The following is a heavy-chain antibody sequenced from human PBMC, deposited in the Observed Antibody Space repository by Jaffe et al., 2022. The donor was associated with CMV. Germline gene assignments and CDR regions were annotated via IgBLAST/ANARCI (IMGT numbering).Heavy chain of an antibody. V-gene: IGHV3-30*18. J-gene: IGHJ3*01. D-gene: IGHD1-1*01. CDR2: ISYDENNI. CDR1: TFAFNTYD. Sequence: QVQLVESGGGVVQPGGSLRLSCAASTFAFNTYDKHWVRQAPGKGLEWVAVISYDENNIKYADSVRGRFTISRDNSKNTLYLQMNSLRTEDTAIYYCAKMANWKEAFDVWGQGILVTVSS. CDR3: AKMANWKEAFDV.